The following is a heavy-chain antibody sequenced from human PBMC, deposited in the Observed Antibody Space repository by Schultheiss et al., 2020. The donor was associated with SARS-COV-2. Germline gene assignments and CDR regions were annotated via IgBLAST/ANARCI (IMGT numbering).Heavy chain of an antibody. Sequence: SETLSLTCTVSGASISDYHWSWIRQPPGEGLEWIGYIYPTGSTDYNPSLKSRVTISVDTSKNQFSLKLSSVTAADTAVYYCARRWELPPTFDYWGQGTLVTVSS. D-gene: IGHD1-26*01. V-gene: IGHV4-4*08. J-gene: IGHJ4*02. CDR1: GASISDYH. CDR2: IYPTGST. CDR3: ARRWELPPTFDY.